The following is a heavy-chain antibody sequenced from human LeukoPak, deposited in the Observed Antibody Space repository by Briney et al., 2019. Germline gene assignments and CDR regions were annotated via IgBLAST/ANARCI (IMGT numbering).Heavy chain of an antibody. J-gene: IGHJ6*03. CDR2: ISYDGSNK. CDR3: ARVISGNTMVRGTTYWYYMDV. D-gene: IGHD3-10*01. Sequence: GGSLRLSCAASGFTFSSYAMHWVRQAPGKGLEWVAVISYDGSNKYYADSVKGRFTISRDNSQNTLYLQMNSLRAEDTAVYHCARVISGNTMVRGTTYWYYMDVWGKGTTVTVSS. V-gene: IGHV3-30*01. CDR1: GFTFSSYA.